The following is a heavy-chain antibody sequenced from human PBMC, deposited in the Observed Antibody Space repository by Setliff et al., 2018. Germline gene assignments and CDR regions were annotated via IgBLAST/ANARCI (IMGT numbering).Heavy chain of an antibody. CDR1: GLTFSHAW. D-gene: IGHD3-10*01. J-gene: IGHJ5*02. Sequence: GGSLRLSCAASGLTFSHAWMGWVRQTPGEGLDWVGRIKSKTDGGPTDYAAPVKGRFTISRDDSKNTLYLQMNSLKTEDTAIYYCVKLVPQAISSDPWGQGTLVTVSS. CDR3: VKLVPQAISSDP. V-gene: IGHV3-15*01. CDR2: IKSKTDGGPT.